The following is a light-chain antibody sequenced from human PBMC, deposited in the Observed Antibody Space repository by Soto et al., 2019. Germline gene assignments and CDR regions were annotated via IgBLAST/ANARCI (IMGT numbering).Light chain of an antibody. V-gene: IGKV3-20*01. Sequence: EIVVTQSPGTLSLSTGERATLSCRASQSVGSNYLTWHQQKPGQAPRLLIFGASSRATGIPDRFSGSGSGTDFTLTISRLEPEDFAVYYCQQYGSSPSITFGQGTRLEIK. CDR1: QSVGSNY. CDR2: GAS. CDR3: QQYGSSPSIT. J-gene: IGKJ5*01.